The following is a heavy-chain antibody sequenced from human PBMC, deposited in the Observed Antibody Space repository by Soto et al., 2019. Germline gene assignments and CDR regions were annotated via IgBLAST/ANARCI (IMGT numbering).Heavy chain of an antibody. D-gene: IGHD1-26*01. Sequence: PGGSLRLSCEASGFTFSSYGMHWVRQAPGKGLEWLVIISYDGTYKYYADSVRGRFTISRDNSKNTLYLQMNSLRAEDTALYYCANDSVGATLYYNGMDVWGLGTTVTVSS. V-gene: IGHV3-30*18. J-gene: IGHJ6*02. CDR1: GFTFSSYG. CDR2: ISYDGTYK. CDR3: ANDSVGATLYYNGMDV.